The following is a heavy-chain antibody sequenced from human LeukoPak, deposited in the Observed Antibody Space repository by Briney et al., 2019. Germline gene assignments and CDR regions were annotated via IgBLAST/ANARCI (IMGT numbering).Heavy chain of an antibody. D-gene: IGHD3-22*01. Sequence: ASVKVSCKASGYTFTSYYMHWVRQAPGQGLEWMGWISAYNGNTNYAQKLQGRVTMTTDTSTSTAYMELRSLRSDNTAVYYCARVTYYYDSSGYLSRGDYYYYMDVWGKGTTVTISS. CDR1: GYTFTSYY. CDR3: ARVTYYYDSSGYLSRGDYYYYMDV. J-gene: IGHJ6*03. CDR2: ISAYNGNT. V-gene: IGHV1-18*04.